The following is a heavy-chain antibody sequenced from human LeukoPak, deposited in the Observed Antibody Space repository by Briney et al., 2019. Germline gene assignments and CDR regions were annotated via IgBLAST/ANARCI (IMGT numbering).Heavy chain of an antibody. D-gene: IGHD5-18*01. CDR2: ISSSSSYI. Sequence: GGSLRLSCAASGFTYSSYSMNWVRQAPGKGLEWVSSISSSSSYIYYADSVKGRFTTSRDNAKNSLYLQMNSLRAEDTAVYYCAIAKGELWLNRATLYWGQGTLVTVSS. V-gene: IGHV3-21*01. CDR1: GFTYSSYS. CDR3: AIAKGELWLNRATLY. J-gene: IGHJ4*02.